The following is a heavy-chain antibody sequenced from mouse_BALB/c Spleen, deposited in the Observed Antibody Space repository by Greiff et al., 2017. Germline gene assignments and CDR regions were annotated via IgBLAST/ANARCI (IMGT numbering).Heavy chain of an antibody. V-gene: IGHV8-12*01. CDR1: GFSLSTSGMG. CDR2: IYWDDDK. CDR3: ARRASFYAMDY. Sequence: QVTLKECGPGILQPSQTLSLTCSFSGFSLSTSGMGVSWIRQPSGKGLEWLAHIYWDDDKRYNPSLKSRLTISKDTSRNQVFLKITSVDTADTATYYCARRASFYAMDYWGQGTSVTVSS. J-gene: IGHJ4*01.